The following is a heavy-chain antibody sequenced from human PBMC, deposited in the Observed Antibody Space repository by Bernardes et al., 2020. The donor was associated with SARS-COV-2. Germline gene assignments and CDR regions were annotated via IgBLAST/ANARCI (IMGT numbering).Heavy chain of an antibody. J-gene: IGHJ4*02. D-gene: IGHD5-12*01. V-gene: IGHV5-51*01. CDR2: IYPGDSDT. CDR3: ARPEVYSGYEN. Sequence: GESLKISWEGSGYSFTSHWIAWVRQMPGKGLEWMGTIYPGDSDTRYSPSFEGQVTISADKSINTAYLQWSSLKASDTAIYYCARPEVYSGYENWGQGTLVTVSS. CDR1: GYSFTSHW.